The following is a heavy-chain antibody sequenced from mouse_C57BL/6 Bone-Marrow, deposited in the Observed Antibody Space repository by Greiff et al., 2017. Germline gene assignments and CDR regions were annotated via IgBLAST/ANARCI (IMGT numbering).Heavy chain of an antibody. D-gene: IGHD1-1*01. CDR3: ARLNDYDGSSYWYFDV. CDR2: IHPNSGST. V-gene: IGHV1-64*01. Sequence: LQQPGAELVKPGASVKLSCKASGYTFTSYWMHWVKQRPGQGLEWIGMIHPNSGSTNYNEKFKSKATLTVDKSSSTAYMQLSSLTSEDSAVYYCARLNDYDGSSYWYFDVWGTGTTVTVSS. J-gene: IGHJ1*03. CDR1: GYTFTSYW.